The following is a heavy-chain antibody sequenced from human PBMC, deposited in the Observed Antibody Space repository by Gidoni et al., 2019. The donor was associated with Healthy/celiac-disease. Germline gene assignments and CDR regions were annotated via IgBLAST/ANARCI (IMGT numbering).Heavy chain of an antibody. Sequence: QLQLQESGPGLVKPSETLSLTCTVSGGSIRSSSYYWGWIRQPPGKGLEWIGSIYYSGSTYYNPSLKSRVTISVDTSKNQFSLKLSSVTAADTAVYYCARDVIQGLNYDFWSGYPDYFDYWGQGTLVTVSS. D-gene: IGHD3-3*01. CDR2: IYYSGST. CDR3: ARDVIQGLNYDFWSGYPDYFDY. V-gene: IGHV4-39*07. CDR1: GGSIRSSSYY. J-gene: IGHJ4*02.